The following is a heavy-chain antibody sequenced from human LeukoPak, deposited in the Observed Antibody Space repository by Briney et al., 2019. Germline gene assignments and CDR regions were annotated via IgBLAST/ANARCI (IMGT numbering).Heavy chain of an antibody. V-gene: IGHV3-23*01. CDR2: FSGSGDST. CDR1: GFTFSSYA. D-gene: IGHD3/OR15-3a*01. J-gene: IGHJ4*02. Sequence: GGSLRLPCAASGFTFSSYAMNWVRQAPGKGLEWVSTFSGSGDSTYYADSVKGRFTISRDNSKNTLYLQMNSLRAEDTAVYYCAKHGPAGTDYFDYWGQGTLVTVSS. CDR3: AKHGPAGTDYFDY.